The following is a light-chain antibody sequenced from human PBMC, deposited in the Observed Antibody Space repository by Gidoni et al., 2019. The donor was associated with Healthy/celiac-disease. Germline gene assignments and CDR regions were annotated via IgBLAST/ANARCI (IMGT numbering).Light chain of an antibody. CDR1: QSVSSY. J-gene: IGKJ5*01. CDR3: QQRSNWPRST. Sequence: EIVLTQSPATLSLSPGERATLSCRASQSVSSYLAWYQQKPGQAPRLLIYDASNRATGIPARFSGSGSGTDFPLTISSLEPEDFAVYYCQQRSNWPRSTFGQGTRLEIK. CDR2: DAS. V-gene: IGKV3-11*01.